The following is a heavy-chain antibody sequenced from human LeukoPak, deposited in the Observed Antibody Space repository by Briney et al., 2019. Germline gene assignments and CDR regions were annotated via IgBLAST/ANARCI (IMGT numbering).Heavy chain of an antibody. V-gene: IGHV3-21*01. D-gene: IGHD1/OR15-1a*01. Sequence: GGSLRLSCAASGFTFSRHSMNWVRQAPGKGLEWVSSIGSSTGHIYYADAVKGRFTISRDNAKNSLYLHMNSLRAEDTAVYSCARDGNNNYFDYWGRGSLVTVSS. CDR3: ARDGNNNYFDY. CDR2: IGSSTGHI. J-gene: IGHJ4*02. CDR1: GFTFSRHS.